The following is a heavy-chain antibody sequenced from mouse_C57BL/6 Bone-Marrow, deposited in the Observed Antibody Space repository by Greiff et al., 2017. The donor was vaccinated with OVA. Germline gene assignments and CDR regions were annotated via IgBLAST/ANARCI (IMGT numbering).Heavy chain of an antibody. D-gene: IGHD1-1*01. CDR3: AREGVLRYSFAY. CDR2: IYPRSGNT. Sequence: VQLQQSGAELARPGASVKLSCKASGYTFTSYGISWVKQRPGQGLEWIGEIYPRSGNTYYNEKFKGKATLTADKSSSTAYMELRSLTSEDSAVYFCAREGVLRYSFAYWGQGTLVTGSA. V-gene: IGHV1-81*01. CDR1: GYTFTSYG. J-gene: IGHJ3*01.